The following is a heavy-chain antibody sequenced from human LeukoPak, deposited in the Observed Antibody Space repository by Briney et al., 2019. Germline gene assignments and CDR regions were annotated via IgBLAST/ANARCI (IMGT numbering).Heavy chain of an antibody. Sequence: GGSLRLSCVSSGFSFSNYAMSWVRQAPGKGLEWVSSISGSGGSTHYADSVKGRFTISRDNAKNSLYLQMNSLRAEDTALYYCAKDIGAISGIDYWGQGTLVTVSS. D-gene: IGHD2-2*02. V-gene: IGHV3-23*01. CDR1: GFSFSNYA. CDR3: AKDIGAISGIDY. CDR2: ISGSGGST. J-gene: IGHJ4*02.